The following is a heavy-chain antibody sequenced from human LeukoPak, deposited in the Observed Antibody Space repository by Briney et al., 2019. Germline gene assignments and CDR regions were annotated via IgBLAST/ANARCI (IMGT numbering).Heavy chain of an antibody. D-gene: IGHD3-3*01. CDR1: GFTFNNYA. CDR2: IVGTGSST. V-gene: IGHV3-23*01. Sequence: GESLRLSCVASGFTFNNYAMSWVRQPPGKGLEWVSTIVGTGSSTYYADSVKGRFTISRDNSKNTLYLQMNSLRAEDTAVYYCAKGPAIYYDFWSGYYDYWGQGTLVTVSS. J-gene: IGHJ4*02. CDR3: AKGPAIYYDFWSGYYDY.